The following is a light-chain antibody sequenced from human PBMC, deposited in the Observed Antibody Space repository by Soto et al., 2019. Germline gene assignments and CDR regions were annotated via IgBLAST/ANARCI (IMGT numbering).Light chain of an antibody. CDR2: DNN. V-gene: IGLV1-47*01. CDR3: AGWDDSLSGPI. Sequence: QPVLTQPPSASGTPGQRVTISCSGSSSNIGRNYVYWYQQVPGTAPKLLIYDNNQRPSGVPDRFSVSKSGTSASLAITGLRSEDEADYYCAGWDDSLSGPIIGGGTKLTVL. CDR1: SSNIGRNY. J-gene: IGLJ2*01.